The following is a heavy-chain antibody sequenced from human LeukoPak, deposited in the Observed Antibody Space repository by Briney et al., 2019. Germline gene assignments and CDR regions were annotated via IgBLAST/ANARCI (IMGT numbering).Heavy chain of an antibody. CDR3: ARERWGSAWYLDL. J-gene: IGHJ2*01. D-gene: IGHD2-21*01. Sequence: GSSVKVSCKASGFTLTSYDIDWVRQATGQGLEWMGWMNSNSGNTGYAQNFQDRVTMTRDTSIGTAYMELSSLTSEDTAVYYCARERWGSAWYLDLWGRGTLVSVSS. CDR1: GFTLTSYD. CDR2: MNSNSGNT. V-gene: IGHV1-8*01.